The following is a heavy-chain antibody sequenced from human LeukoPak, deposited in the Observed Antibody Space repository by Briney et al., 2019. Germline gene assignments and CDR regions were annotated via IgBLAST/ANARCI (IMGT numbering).Heavy chain of an antibody. V-gene: IGHV3-30*04. CDR3: ARPRDGYYRADASDI. CDR1: GFTFSSYA. D-gene: IGHD5-24*01. CDR2: ISYDGSNK. Sequence: TGRSLRLSCAASGFTFSSYAMHWVRQAPGKGLEWVAVISYDGSNKYYADSVKGRFTISRDNSKNTLYLQMNSLRAEDTAVYYCARPRDGYYRADASDIWGQGTMVTVSS. J-gene: IGHJ3*02.